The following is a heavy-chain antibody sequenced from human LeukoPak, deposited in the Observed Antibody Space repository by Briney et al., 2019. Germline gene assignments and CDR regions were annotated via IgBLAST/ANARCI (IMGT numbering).Heavy chain of an antibody. CDR3: ARNTAVRGAPAGN. J-gene: IGHJ4*02. CDR1: GFNSLSYW. Sequence: GGSLRLSCEVSGFNSLSYWMTWVRQAPGKGLEWVANIKQDGAEKYYVDSVKGRFTISRDDANNSLYLQMNGLRVEDTAVYYCARNTAVRGAPAGNWGQGTLVTVSS. CDR2: IKQDGAEK. D-gene: IGHD3-10*01. V-gene: IGHV3-7*01.